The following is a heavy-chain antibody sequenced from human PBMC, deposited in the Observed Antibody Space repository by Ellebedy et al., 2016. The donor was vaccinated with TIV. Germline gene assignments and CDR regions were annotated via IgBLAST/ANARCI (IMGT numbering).Heavy chain of an antibody. CDR2: TYYVPSS. CDR3: ATHISIWNWYFDL. Sequence: MPSDTLSLTCTVSGGSISGNSHYWVWIRQPPGEGLEWIGCTYYVPSSFYNPSLKSRVTISADTSKNQLSLKLSSVTAADTAVYYCATHISIWNWYFDLWGRGTLVTVSS. CDR1: GGSISGNSHY. J-gene: IGHJ2*01. V-gene: IGHV4-39*01. D-gene: IGHD1-1*01.